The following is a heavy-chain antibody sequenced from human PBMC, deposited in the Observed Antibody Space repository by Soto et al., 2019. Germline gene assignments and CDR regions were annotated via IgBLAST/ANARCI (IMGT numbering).Heavy chain of an antibody. CDR2: IIDSGGST. J-gene: IGHJ6*02. V-gene: IGHV3-23*01. CDR3: AKGRSYYYYYGVDV. CDR1: GFTFCSCA. Sequence: GGAPRXSRAAPGFTFCSCALGGVPQAPGKGLEWVSDIIDSGGSTYYADSVKGRFTISRDNSKSTLYLQMNSLRAEDTALYYCAKGRSYYYYYGVDVWGQGTTVTVSS.